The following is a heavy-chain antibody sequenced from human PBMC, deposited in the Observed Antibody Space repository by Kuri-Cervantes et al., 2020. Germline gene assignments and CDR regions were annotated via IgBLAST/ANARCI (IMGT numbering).Heavy chain of an antibody. CDR3: ARDLPRGGGGPWFDP. V-gene: IGHV3-21*04. CDR1: GFTFSSYS. Sequence: ESLKISCAASGFTFSSYSMNWVRQAPGKGLEWVSSISSSSSYIYYADSVKGRFTISRDNAKNSLYLQMNSLRAEDTAVYYCARDLPRGGGGPWFDPWGQGTLVTVSS. J-gene: IGHJ5*02. CDR2: ISSSSSYI. D-gene: IGHD2-15*01.